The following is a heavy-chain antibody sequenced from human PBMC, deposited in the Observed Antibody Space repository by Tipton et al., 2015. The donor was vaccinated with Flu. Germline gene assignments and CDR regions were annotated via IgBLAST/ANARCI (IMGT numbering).Heavy chain of an antibody. V-gene: IGHV4-38-2*01. J-gene: IGHJ5*01. CDR2: IHQTGNF. CDR1: GSSFGSDYC. CDR3: ARRDYSNYVSDPRNWFDS. Sequence: TLSLTCSVSGSSFGSDYCWGWVRQPPGKGLEWIGNIHQTGNFYYNPSLRSRVTISIDRSKNRFSLELKSVTAADTAVHYCARRDYSNYVSDPRNWFDSWGQGTQVSVSS. D-gene: IGHD4-11*01.